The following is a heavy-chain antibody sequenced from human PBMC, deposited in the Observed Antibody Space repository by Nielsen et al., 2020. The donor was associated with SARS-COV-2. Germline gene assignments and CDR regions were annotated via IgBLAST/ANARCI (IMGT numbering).Heavy chain of an antibody. D-gene: IGHD2-2*01. V-gene: IGHV4-39*02. CDR2: IYYSGSV. Sequence: SETLSLTCTVSGGSLSSRNYYWGWIRKPPGKGLEWIGTIYYSGSVSYNPSLRSRVTISVDTSKKHFSLKLTSVTAADTAGYFCARGDIAVVPAAMFRGDDAFDIWGQGTMV. J-gene: IGHJ3*02. CDR3: ARGDIAVVPAAMFRGDDAFDI. CDR1: GGSLSSRNYY.